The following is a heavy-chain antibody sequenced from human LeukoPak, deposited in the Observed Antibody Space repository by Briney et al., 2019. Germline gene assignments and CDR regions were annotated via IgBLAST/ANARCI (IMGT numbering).Heavy chain of an antibody. CDR2: ISGSGGST. D-gene: IGHD2-21*02. J-gene: IGHJ3*02. V-gene: IGHV3-23*01. Sequence: GGSLRLSCAASGFTFSNYAMSWVRLRQAPGKGLEWVSAISGSGGSTYYADSVKGRFTISRDNSKNTLYLQMNSLRAEDTAVYYCAKRQYVPYCGGDCSRRGAFDIWGQGTMVTVSS. CDR1: GFTFSNYA. CDR3: AKRQYVPYCGGDCSRRGAFDI.